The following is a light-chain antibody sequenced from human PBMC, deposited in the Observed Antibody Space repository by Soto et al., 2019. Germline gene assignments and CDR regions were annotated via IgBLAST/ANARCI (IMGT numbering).Light chain of an antibody. V-gene: IGKV3-15*01. J-gene: IGKJ5*01. CDR2: GAS. CDR1: QSISSN. CDR3: KQYNNWPT. Sequence: VMTQSPATLSLSPGDSATLSCRASQSISSNLAWYQQKPGQAPGLLIYGASTRATGIPARSSGSGSGTDFTLTIRSLQSEDFAVYYCKQYNNWPTFGQGTRLEIK.